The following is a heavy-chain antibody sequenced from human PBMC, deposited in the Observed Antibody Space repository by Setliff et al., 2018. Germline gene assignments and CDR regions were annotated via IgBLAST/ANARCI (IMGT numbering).Heavy chain of an antibody. V-gene: IGHV3-15*01. D-gene: IGHD4-17*01. J-gene: IGHJ4*02. Sequence: GGSLRLSCVVSGFSFSRHWMSWVRQAPGKGLEWVGRIKSKTDGGTTDYAAPVKGSFTISRDDSKNTLYLQMNSLETEDTAVYYCSTLTTVTTSPLWGQGTLVTVSS. CDR1: GFSFSRHW. CDR2: IKSKTDGGTT. CDR3: STLTTVTTSPL.